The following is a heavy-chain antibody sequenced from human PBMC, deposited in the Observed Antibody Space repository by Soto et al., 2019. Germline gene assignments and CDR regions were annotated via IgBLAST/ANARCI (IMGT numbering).Heavy chain of an antibody. CDR3: ARRGHPGH. CDR1: GGSLRNSV. CDR2: VIPILGTA. Sequence: QVQLVQSGAEVKKPGSSVKVSCTASGGSLRNSVISWVRQAPAQRLEWMGGVIPILGTANYAQTFQGRVTMTADEATSTAYMDLSSLSPDDTAVYYCARRGHPGHWGPGTLVIVSS. J-gene: IGHJ4*02. V-gene: IGHV1-69*01.